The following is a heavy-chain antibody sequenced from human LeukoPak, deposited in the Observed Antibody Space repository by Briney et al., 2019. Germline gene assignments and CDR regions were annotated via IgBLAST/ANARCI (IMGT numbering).Heavy chain of an antibody. CDR2: VYTDGNI. CDR1: GFTVSGNF. J-gene: IGHJ6*03. V-gene: IGHV3-66*02. D-gene: IGHD3-16*01. Sequence: PGRSLRLSCTASGFTVSGNFMNWVRQAPGKGLEWVSVVYTDGNIYYADSVKGRFTISKDNSKNTLYLQMNSLRAEDTAVYYCAKQLRLSDYFYYYMDVWGIGTTVTVSS. CDR3: AKQLRLSDYFYYYMDV.